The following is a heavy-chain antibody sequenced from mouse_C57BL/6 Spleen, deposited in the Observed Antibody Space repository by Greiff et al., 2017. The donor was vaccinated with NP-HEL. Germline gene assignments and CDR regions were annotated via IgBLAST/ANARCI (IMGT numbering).Heavy chain of an antibody. CDR1: GFSLTSYA. D-gene: IGHD2-4*01. Sequence: VQLVESGPGLVAPSQSLSITCTVSGFSLTSYAISWVRQPPGKGLEWLGVIWTGGGTNYNSALKSRLSISKDNSKSQVFLKMNSLQTDDTARYYCARFYYDYDFPYFDYWGQGTTLTVSS. J-gene: IGHJ2*01. V-gene: IGHV2-9-1*01. CDR3: ARFYYDYDFPYFDY. CDR2: IWTGGGT.